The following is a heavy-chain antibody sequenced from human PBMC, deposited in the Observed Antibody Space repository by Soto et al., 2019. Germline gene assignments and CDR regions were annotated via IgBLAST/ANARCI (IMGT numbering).Heavy chain of an antibody. D-gene: IGHD3-3*01. CDR2: ISGSGGST. CDR1: GFTFSSYA. Sequence: GGSLRLSCAASGFTFSSYAMSWVRQAPGKGLEWVSAISGSGGSTYYADSVKGRFTISRDNSKNALYLQMNSLRAEDTAVYYCAKDRSGSFWYMIPEDQEIQFWGQGILVTGFS. V-gene: IGHV3-23*01. CDR3: AKDRSGSFWYMIPEDQEIQF. J-gene: IGHJ1*01.